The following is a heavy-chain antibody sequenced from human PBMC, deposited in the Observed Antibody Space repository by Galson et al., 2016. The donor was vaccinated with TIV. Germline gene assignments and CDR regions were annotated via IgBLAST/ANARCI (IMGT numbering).Heavy chain of an antibody. D-gene: IGHD2-15*01. CDR3: ARGARGVYCRGGRCSSNWFDP. CDR1: GYTFTGYY. CDR2: INPKSGAT. V-gene: IGHV1-2*04. Sequence: SVKVSCKASGYTFTGYYMHWFRQAPGQGLEWMGWINPKSGATNYVQKFQDWVTMSRDTSITTAYVELNSLNSDETDVYYCARGARGVYCRGGRCSSNWFDPWGQGTLVTVSS. J-gene: IGHJ5*02.